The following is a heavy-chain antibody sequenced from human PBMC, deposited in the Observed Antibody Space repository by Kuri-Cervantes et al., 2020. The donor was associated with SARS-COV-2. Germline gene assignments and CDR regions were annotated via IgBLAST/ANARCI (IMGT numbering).Heavy chain of an antibody. CDR2: IYYSGIT. D-gene: IGHD6-13*01. Sequence: SETLSLTCTVSGGSISSYYWNWIQQSPGKGLEWIGNIYYSGITNYNPALKSRLTISVDTSKNQLSLRLNSVTAADTALYYCARDSGKWGWYSFDMWGQGTMVTVSS. CDR3: ARDSGKWGWYSFDM. CDR1: GGSISSYY. V-gene: IGHV4-59*01. J-gene: IGHJ3*02.